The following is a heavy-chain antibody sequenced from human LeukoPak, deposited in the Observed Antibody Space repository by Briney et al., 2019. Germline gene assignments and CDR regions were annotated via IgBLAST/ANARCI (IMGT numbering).Heavy chain of an antibody. Sequence: PSETLSLTCTVSGDSSSNSIYYWGWIRQPPGKGLGWIGSIDYSGSTYYNPSLKSRATISIDTSTNQFSLKLSSLTAADTAVYYCAREYTLYRSGWFLDYWGQGTVVTVSS. D-gene: IGHD6-19*01. J-gene: IGHJ4*02. CDR3: AREYTLYRSGWFLDY. V-gene: IGHV4-39*07. CDR1: GDSSSNSIYY. CDR2: IDYSGST.